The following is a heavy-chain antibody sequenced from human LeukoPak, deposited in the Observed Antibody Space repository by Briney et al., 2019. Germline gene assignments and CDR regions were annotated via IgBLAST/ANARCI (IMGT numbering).Heavy chain of an antibody. D-gene: IGHD3-10*01. J-gene: IGHJ6*04. CDR2: IYSGGST. CDR1: GFTVSSNY. CDR3: ARGGSLGVMVRGGPYYGMDV. V-gene: IGHV3-53*01. Sequence: GGSLRLSGAASGFTVSSNYMSWVRQAPGKGLEWVSVIYSGGSTYYADSVKGRFTISRDNSKNTLYLQMNSLRAEDTAVYYCARGGSLGVMVRGGPYYGMDVWGKGTTVTVSS.